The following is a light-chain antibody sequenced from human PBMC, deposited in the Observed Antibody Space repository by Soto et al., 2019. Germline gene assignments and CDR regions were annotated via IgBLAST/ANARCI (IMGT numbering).Light chain of an antibody. Sequence: DIQMTQSPSSLSASVGTRVPITCRASQSISSYLNWYQQQPGKAPKLLIYAASSLQSGVPSRFSGSGSGTDFTLTISSLQPEDFATYYCQQRYSTPPTFGQGTKVDIK. CDR3: QQRYSTPPT. CDR1: QSISSY. V-gene: IGKV1-39*01. CDR2: AAS. J-gene: IGKJ1*01.